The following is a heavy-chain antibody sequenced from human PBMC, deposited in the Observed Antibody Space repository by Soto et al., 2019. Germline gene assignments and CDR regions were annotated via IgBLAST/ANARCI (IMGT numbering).Heavy chain of an antibody. J-gene: IGHJ3*02. V-gene: IGHV1-18*01. D-gene: IGHD3-22*01. Sequence: ASVKVSCKASGYTFTSYGISWVRQAPGQGLEWMGWISAYNGNTNYAQKLQGRVTMTTDTSTSTAHMELRSLRSDDTAVYYCASTPGQIDRLGAFDIWGQGTMVTVS. CDR2: ISAYNGNT. CDR1: GYTFTSYG. CDR3: ASTPGQIDRLGAFDI.